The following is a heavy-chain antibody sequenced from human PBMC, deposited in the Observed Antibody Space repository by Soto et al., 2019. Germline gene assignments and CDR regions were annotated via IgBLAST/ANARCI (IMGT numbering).Heavy chain of an antibody. D-gene: IGHD3-3*01. CDR3: AKDYRARYDFWSGRKNYYYYMDV. CDR1: GFTFSSYW. Sequence: AGGSLRLSCAASGFTFSSYWIHWVRQAPGKGLERVSGFSGCVGSTYYADSVRGRFTISRDNSKNTLYLQMISLRAEDTAVYYCAKDYRARYDFWSGRKNYYYYMDVWGKGTTVTVSS. J-gene: IGHJ6*03. V-gene: IGHV3-23*01. CDR2: FSGCVGST.